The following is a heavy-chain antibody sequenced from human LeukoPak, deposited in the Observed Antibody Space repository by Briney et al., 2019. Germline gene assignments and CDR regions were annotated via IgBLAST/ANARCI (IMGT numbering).Heavy chain of an antibody. D-gene: IGHD3-22*01. CDR1: GFTFSSYS. V-gene: IGHV3-21*01. J-gene: IGHJ4*02. Sequence: GGSLRLSCAASGFTFSSYSMNWVRQAPGKGLEWVSSISSSSSYIYYADSVKGRFTISRDNAKNSLYLQMNSLRAEDTAVCYCARGRITMIVDYVVWGQGTLVTVSS. CDR2: ISSSSSYI. CDR3: ARGRITMIVDYVV.